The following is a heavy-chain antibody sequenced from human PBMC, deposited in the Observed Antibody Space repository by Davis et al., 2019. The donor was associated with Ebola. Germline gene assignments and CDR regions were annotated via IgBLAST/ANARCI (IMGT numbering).Heavy chain of an antibody. D-gene: IGHD3-16*01. CDR1: AYSFVGYC. V-gene: IGHV1-2*02. CDR3: ARVNMITFGGVILGPNWFDP. CDR2: INPNSGGT. J-gene: IGHJ5*02. Sequence: ASVPVSCKASAYSFVGYCITWVRQAPGQGLEWMGWINPNSGGTHYAQKFQGTVTMTRDTSISTAYMELSRLRSDDTAVYYCARVNMITFGGVILGPNWFDPWGQGTLVTVSS.